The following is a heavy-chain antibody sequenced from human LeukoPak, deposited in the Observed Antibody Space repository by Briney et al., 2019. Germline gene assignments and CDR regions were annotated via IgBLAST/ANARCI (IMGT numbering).Heavy chain of an antibody. CDR1: GFTFSSYS. Sequence: PGGSLRLSCAASGFTFSSYSMNWVRQAPGKGLEWVSSISSSSSYIYYADSVKGRFTISRDNAKNSLYLQMNCLRAEDTAVYYCAGAGGGVVVAATGDAFDIWGQGTMVTVSS. CDR3: AGAGGGVVVAATGDAFDI. J-gene: IGHJ3*02. CDR2: ISSSSSYI. V-gene: IGHV3-21*01. D-gene: IGHD2-15*01.